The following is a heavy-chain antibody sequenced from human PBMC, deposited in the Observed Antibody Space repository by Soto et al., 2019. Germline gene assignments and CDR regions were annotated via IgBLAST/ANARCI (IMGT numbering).Heavy chain of an antibody. D-gene: IGHD3-9*01. J-gene: IGHJ4*02. CDR3: AKDEPRSNYDILTGPFDY. CDR2: ISWNSGSI. CDR1: GFTFDDYA. V-gene: IGHV3-9*01. Sequence: PGGSLRLSCAASGFTFDDYAMHWVRQAPGKGLEWVSGISWNSGSIGYAESVKGRFTISRDNAKNSLYLQMNSLRAEDTALYYFAKDEPRSNYDILTGPFDYWGQGTLVTVSS.